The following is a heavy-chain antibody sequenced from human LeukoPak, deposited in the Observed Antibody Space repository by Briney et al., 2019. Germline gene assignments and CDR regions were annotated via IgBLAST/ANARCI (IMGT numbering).Heavy chain of an antibody. D-gene: IGHD3-9*01. CDR2: IYYSGST. Sequence: PSETLSLTCTVSGGSISSYYWSWIRQPPGKGLEWIGYIYYSGSTNYNPSLKTRVTIPVDTSKTQFSLKLSSVPAADTAVYYCARDRAYDILTGYRYFYGMDVWGQGTTVTVSS. V-gene: IGHV4-59*01. CDR1: GGSISSYY. CDR3: ARDRAYDILTGYRYFYGMDV. J-gene: IGHJ6*02.